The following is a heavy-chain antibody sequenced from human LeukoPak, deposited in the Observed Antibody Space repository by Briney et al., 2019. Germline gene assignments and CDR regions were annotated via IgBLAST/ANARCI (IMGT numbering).Heavy chain of an antibody. J-gene: IGHJ4*02. D-gene: IGHD3-16*01. Sequence: PGGSLRLSCAASGFTFSSYSMNLVRQAPGKGLEWVSFIYSGGSTYYADSVRGRFTISRDSSKNTLYLQMNSLRAEDTAVYFCATFTPLRAFDFWGQGTLVTVSS. CDR3: ATFTPLRAFDF. CDR2: IYSGGST. V-gene: IGHV3-66*01. CDR1: GFTFSSYS.